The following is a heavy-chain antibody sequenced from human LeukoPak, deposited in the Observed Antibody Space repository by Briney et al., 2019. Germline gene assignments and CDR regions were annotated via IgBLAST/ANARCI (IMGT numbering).Heavy chain of an antibody. D-gene: IGHD2-15*01. V-gene: IGHV3-30*02. J-gene: IGHJ4*02. Sequence: GGSLRLSRAASGFTFKYYGMHWVRQAPGKGLEWVAFIRSDGTHECYEDSVKGRFTISRDNSRNTLDLQMSGLRPEDTAMYFCARDGVASSDFWGGGTVVTVSS. CDR2: IRSDGTHE. CDR3: ARDGVASSDF. CDR1: GFTFKYYG.